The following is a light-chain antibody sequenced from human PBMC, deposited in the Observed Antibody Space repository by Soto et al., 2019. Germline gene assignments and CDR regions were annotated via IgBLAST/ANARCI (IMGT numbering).Light chain of an antibody. CDR3: SSYAGSNSVV. CDR1: SSDVGGYNY. CDR2: EVT. J-gene: IGLJ2*01. Sequence: QSALTQPPSASGSPGQSVTISCTGTSSDVGGYNYVSWYQQHPGKVPKLIIYEVTKRPSGVPDRFSASKSGNAASLTVSGLQAEDEADYYCSSYAGSNSVVFGGGTQLTVL. V-gene: IGLV2-8*01.